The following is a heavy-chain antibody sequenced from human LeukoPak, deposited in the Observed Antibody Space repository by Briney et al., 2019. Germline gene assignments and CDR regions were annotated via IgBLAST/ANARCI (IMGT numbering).Heavy chain of an antibody. CDR3: ANSEFASGWFDP. CDR2: ISYDGSNK. V-gene: IGHV3-30*18. D-gene: IGHD3-10*01. CDR1: GFTFSSYG. Sequence: GGSLRLSCAASGFTFSSYGMHWVRQAPGKGLEWVAVISYDGSNKYYADSVKGRFTISRDNAKNSLYLQMNSLRAEDTAVYYCANSEFASGWFDPWGQGTLVSVSS. J-gene: IGHJ5*02.